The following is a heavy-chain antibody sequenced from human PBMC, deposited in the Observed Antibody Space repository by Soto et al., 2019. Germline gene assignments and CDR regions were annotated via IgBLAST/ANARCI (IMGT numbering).Heavy chain of an antibody. V-gene: IGHV1-46*03. CDR1: GYTFTSYY. Sequence: QVQLVQSGAEVKKPGASVKVSCKASGYTFTSYYLHWVRQAPGQGLEWMGIINPSGGSTSYAQRVQGRVSMTRDTSTSTVYMELSSLRSEDTAVYYCATQKNYCSGGSCYPARYWGQGTLVTVSS. CDR2: INPSGGST. D-gene: IGHD2-15*01. CDR3: ATQKNYCSGGSCYPARY. J-gene: IGHJ4*02.